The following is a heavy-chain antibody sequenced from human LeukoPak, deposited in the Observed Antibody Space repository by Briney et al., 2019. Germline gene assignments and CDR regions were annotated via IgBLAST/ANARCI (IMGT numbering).Heavy chain of an antibody. CDR2: IDYSGST. Sequence: SETLSLTCTVTGASISTYYWSWIRQPPGKGLEWIGYIDYSGSTAYNPSLNGRVAVSLDASKNQFSLKLRSVTAADTAVYYCARLGSSWDYWGQGTLVTVSS. V-gene: IGHV4-59*08. CDR1: GASISTYY. D-gene: IGHD6-13*01. J-gene: IGHJ4*02. CDR3: ARLGSSWDY.